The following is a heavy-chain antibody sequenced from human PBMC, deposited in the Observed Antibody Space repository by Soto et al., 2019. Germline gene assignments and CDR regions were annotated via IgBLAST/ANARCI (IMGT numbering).Heavy chain of an antibody. Sequence: AASVKVSCKISGYTLAEISMHWVRQPPGKGLEWMGGLDPEDGETIYAQNFQGRVTVTEDTSTDTAYMELSSLRYDDTAVYYCATHVSRYSSGWYLLWFDPWGRGTLVTVSS. CDR1: GYTLAEIS. CDR3: ATHVSRYSSGWYLLWFDP. CDR2: LDPEDGET. J-gene: IGHJ5*02. V-gene: IGHV1-24*01. D-gene: IGHD6-19*01.